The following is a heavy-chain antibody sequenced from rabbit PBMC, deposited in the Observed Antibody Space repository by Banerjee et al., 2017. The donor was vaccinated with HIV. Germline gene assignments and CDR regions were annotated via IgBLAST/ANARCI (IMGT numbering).Heavy chain of an antibody. Sequence: QSLEESGGDLVKPGASLTLTCTASGFSFSSNYYMCWVRQAPGKGLEWIGCIYTGDNVYTVYASWAKGRFTISKTSSTTVTLQMTSLAAADTATYWCARDLAGVGDGYATLHLWGPGTLVTVS. CDR3: ARDLAGVGDGYATLHL. J-gene: IGHJ4*01. V-gene: IGHV1S40*01. CDR2: IYTGDNVYT. CDR1: GFSFSSNYY. D-gene: IGHD6-1*01.